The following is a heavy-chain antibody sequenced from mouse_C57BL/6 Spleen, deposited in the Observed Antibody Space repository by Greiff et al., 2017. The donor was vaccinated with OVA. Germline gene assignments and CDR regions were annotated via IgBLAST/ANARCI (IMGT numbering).Heavy chain of an antibody. CDR3: ARSGCYYYFDY. D-gene: IGHD2-12*01. J-gene: IGHJ2*01. CDR2: IYPGSGNT. Sequence: QVQLQQSGAELVRPGASVKLSCKASGYTFTDYYINWVKQRPGQGLEWIARIYPGSGNTYYNEKFKGKATLTAEKSSSTAYMQLSSLTSEDSAVYFWARSGCYYYFDYWGQGTTLTVSS. CDR1: GYTFTDYY. V-gene: IGHV1-76*01.